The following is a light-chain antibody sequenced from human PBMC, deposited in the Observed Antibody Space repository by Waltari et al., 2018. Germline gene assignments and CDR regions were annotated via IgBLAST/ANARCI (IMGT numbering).Light chain of an antibody. V-gene: IGLV3-21*02. J-gene: IGLJ2*01. CDR2: DDS. Sequence: SYVLTQPPSVSVAPGQTARITCGGTNIGSKSVHWYQQKPGQAPVLVVYDDSDRPSGIPERFSGSNSGNTATLTISRVEAGDEADYYCQVWDSSSDSVVFGGGTKLTVL. CDR1: NIGSKS. CDR3: QVWDSSSDSVV.